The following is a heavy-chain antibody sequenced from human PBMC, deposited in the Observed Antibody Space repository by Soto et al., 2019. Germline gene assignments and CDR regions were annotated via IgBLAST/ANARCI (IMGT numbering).Heavy chain of an antibody. D-gene: IGHD1-26*01. Sequence: QVQLVQSGPELKKPGSSVKVSCKAPGDTFNSYGISWVRQAPGQGLEWMGGIVPMFGTTNLALKFEDRFTITADELTTTVNMEIRGLTSEDTAVYYCARNLADVHLWDAFDVWGHGTRVTVSS. J-gene: IGHJ3*01. CDR2: IVPMFGTT. CDR1: GDTFNSYG. CDR3: ARNLADVHLWDAFDV. V-gene: IGHV1-69*01.